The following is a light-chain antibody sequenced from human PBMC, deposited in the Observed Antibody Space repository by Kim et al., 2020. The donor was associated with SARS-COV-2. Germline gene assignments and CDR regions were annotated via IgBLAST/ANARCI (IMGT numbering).Light chain of an antibody. V-gene: IGLV3-1*01. CDR2: RDN. J-gene: IGLJ1*01. Sequence: VSPGQTASITCSGDKLGDKYASWYQQKPGQSPVVVIFRDNRRPSGIPERFAGSNSGNTATLTISGTQAMDEADYYCQAWDSSIYVFGTGTKVTVL. CDR3: QAWDSSIYV. CDR1: KLGDKY.